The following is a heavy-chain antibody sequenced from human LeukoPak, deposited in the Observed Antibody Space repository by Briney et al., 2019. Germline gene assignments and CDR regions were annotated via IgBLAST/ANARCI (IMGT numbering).Heavy chain of an antibody. J-gene: IGHJ5*02. V-gene: IGHV3-30*04. Sequence: GGSLRLSCAASGFTFSSYAMHWVRQAPGKGLEWVAVISYDGSNKYYADSVKGRFTISRDNSKNTLYLQMNSLRAEDTAVYYCARGVVVVVAATSNWFDPWGQGTLITVSS. CDR3: ARGVVVVVAATSNWFDP. CDR1: GFTFSSYA. CDR2: ISYDGSNK. D-gene: IGHD2-15*01.